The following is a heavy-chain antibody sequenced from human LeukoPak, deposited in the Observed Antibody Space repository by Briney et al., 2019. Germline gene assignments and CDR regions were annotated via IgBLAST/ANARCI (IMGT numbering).Heavy chain of an antibody. J-gene: IGHJ4*02. D-gene: IGHD6-13*01. CDR2: IYYSGST. Sequence: SETLPLTCTVSGGSISSSSYYWGWIRQPPGKGLEWIGSIYYSGSTYYNPSLKSRVTISVDTSKNQFSLKLSSVTAADTAVYYCASKGMAPADYWGQEPLVTVSS. CDR1: GGSISSSSYY. CDR3: ASKGMAPADY. V-gene: IGHV4-39*01.